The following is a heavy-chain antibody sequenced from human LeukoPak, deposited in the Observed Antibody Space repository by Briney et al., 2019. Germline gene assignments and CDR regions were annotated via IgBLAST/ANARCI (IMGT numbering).Heavy chain of an antibody. CDR1: GFTFRSFS. J-gene: IGHJ4*02. V-gene: IGHV3-30*03. CDR2: ISYDGSNK. Sequence: GGSLRLSCAASGFTFRSFSMTWVRQAPGKGLEWVAVISYDGSNKYYADSVKGRFTISRDNAKNSLYLQMNSLRDEDTAVYYCARELSPFDYWGQGTLVTVSS. CDR3: ARELSPFDY.